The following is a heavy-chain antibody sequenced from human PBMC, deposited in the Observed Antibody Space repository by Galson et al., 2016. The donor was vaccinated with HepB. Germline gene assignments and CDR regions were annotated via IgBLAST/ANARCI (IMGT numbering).Heavy chain of an antibody. J-gene: IGHJ4*02. CDR1: GFTFSGYS. V-gene: IGHV3-21*01. D-gene: IGHD5-12*01. Sequence: SLRLSCAASGFTFSGYSMSWVRQAPGKGLEWVSSITSYGSHIFYADSVMGRFTISRDNAKNALYLQMNRLRAEDTAVCYCARPVDSRGDPFNYWGQGTMVTVSS. CDR3: ARPVDSRGDPFNY. CDR2: ITSYGSHI.